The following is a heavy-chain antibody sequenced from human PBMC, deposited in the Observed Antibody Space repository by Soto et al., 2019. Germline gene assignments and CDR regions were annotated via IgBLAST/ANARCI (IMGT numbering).Heavy chain of an antibody. J-gene: IGHJ6*02. CDR1: GGSISSYY. Sequence: PSETLSLTCIVSGGSISSYYWSWIRQPPGKGLEWIGYIYYSGSTNYNPSLKSRVTISVDTSKNQFSLKLSSVTAADTAVYYCAASPSFWQNYYYGAMDVWGQGTTVTVS. CDR3: AASPSFWQNYYYGAMDV. CDR2: IYYSGST. V-gene: IGHV4-59*01.